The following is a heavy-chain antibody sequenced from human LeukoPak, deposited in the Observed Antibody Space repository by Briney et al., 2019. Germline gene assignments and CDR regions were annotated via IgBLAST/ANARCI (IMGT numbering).Heavy chain of an antibody. CDR2: IYPGDSSV. V-gene: IGHV5-51*01. D-gene: IGHD3-16*01. CDR3: ARYEGSRLNNMDV. J-gene: IGHJ6*03. Sequence: GASLQISCEASGSIFTNFWIAWVRPLPGKGLEWMGIIYPGDSSVRYNPSFEGQVSFSSDKSISTAYLQWSSLKASDTAIYFCARYEGSRLNNMDVWGKGTTVTVSS. CDR1: GSIFTNFW.